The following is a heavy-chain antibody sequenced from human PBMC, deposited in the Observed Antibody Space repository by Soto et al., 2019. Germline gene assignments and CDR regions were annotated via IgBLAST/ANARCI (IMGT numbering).Heavy chain of an antibody. CDR3: ATDLFVVPAAIFTSYYGMDV. V-gene: IGHV1-24*01. CDR1: GYTLTELS. J-gene: IGHJ6*02. CDR2: FDPEDGET. Sequence: QVQLVQSGAEVKKPGASVKVSCKVSGYTLTELSMHWVRQAPGQGLEWMGGFDPEDGETIYAQKYQGRVTMTEDTSTDTAYMELSSLRSEDTAVYYCATDLFVVPAAIFTSYYGMDVWGQGTTVTVSS. D-gene: IGHD2-2*02.